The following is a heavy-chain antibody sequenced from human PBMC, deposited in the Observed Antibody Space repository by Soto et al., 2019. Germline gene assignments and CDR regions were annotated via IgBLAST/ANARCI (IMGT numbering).Heavy chain of an antibody. Sequence: QVQLVQSGAEVKKPGASVKVSCKASGYTFTSYDINWGRQATGQGLEGRGWMNPNSGNTAYAQKFQGRVPMTRHTSLSPAYMGLSSLRPEDTAVYYCAREYSSGWSKDWGQGTLVTVSS. D-gene: IGHD6-19*01. CDR1: GYTFTSYD. V-gene: IGHV1-8*01. J-gene: IGHJ4*02. CDR3: AREYSSGWSKD. CDR2: MNPNSGNT.